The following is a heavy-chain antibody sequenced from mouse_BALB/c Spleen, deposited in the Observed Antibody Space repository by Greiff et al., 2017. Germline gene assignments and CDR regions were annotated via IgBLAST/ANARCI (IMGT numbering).Heavy chain of an antibody. CDR2: ISSGGST. CDR3: ARERDGNYEGYAMDY. V-gene: IGHV5-6-5*01. J-gene: IGHJ4*01. D-gene: IGHD2-1*01. CDR1: GFTFSSYA. Sequence: DVKLVESGGGLVKPGGSLKLSCAASGFTFSSYAMSWVRQTPEKRLEWVASISSGGSTYYPDSVKGRFTISRDNARNILYLQMSSLRSEDTAMYYCARERDGNYEGYAMDYWGQGTSVTVSS.